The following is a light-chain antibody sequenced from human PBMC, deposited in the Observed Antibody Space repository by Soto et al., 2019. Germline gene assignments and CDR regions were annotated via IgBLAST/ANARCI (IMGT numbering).Light chain of an antibody. J-gene: IGKJ4*01. CDR2: GAS. CDR1: QGIASY. CDR3: QKYNTAPLT. V-gene: IGKV1-27*01. Sequence: DIQMTQSPSSLSASKGDRVTITCRASQGIASYLAWYQQKPGQAPKLLIYGASTLQSGVPSRFSGRGSGTDFTLSISGLQPEDVATYYCQKYNTAPLTFGGGTTVEI.